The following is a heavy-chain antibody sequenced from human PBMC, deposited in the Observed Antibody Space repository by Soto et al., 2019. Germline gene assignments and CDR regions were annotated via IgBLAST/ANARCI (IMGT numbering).Heavy chain of an antibody. CDR1: GGSISSGDYY. Sequence: QVQLQESGPGLVKPSQTLSLTCTVSGGSISSGDYYWSWIRQPPGKGLEWIGYIFYSGSTYYNPSLKRRVSLSVDTSKNQFSLWLSSVTAADTAVYYCARAVRGSYYDYWGQGTLVTVSS. D-gene: IGHD1-26*01. CDR3: ARAVRGSYYDY. CDR2: IFYSGST. V-gene: IGHV4-30-4*01. J-gene: IGHJ4*02.